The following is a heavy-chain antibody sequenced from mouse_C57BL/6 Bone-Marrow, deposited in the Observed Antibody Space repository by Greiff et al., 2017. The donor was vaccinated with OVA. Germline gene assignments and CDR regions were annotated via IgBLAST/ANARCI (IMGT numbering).Heavy chain of an antibody. CDR3: AREDYYGSSYLAWFAY. J-gene: IGHJ3*01. D-gene: IGHD1-1*01. V-gene: IGHV1-64*01. CDR2: IHPNSGST. Sequence: VQLQQPGAELVKPGASVKLSCKASGYTFTSYWMHWVKQRPGQGLEWIGMIHPNSGSTNYNEKFKSKATLTVDKSSSTAYMQLSSLTSEDSAVYYCAREDYYGSSYLAWFAYWGQGTLVTVSA. CDR1: GYTFTSYW.